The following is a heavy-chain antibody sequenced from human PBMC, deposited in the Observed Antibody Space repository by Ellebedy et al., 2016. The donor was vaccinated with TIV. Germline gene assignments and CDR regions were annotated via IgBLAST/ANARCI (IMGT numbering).Heavy chain of an antibody. CDR2: IDSDGNSA. CDR3: ARDLCYGLDDY. Sequence: GESLKISCAASGFTFSSYWMYWVRQAPGKGLVWVSRIDSDGNSATYADSVKGRFTISRDNAKNTLYLQMNSLRAEDTAVYYCARDLCYGLDDYWGQGTLVTVSS. CDR1: GFTFSSYW. D-gene: IGHD3-16*01. V-gene: IGHV3-74*01. J-gene: IGHJ4*02.